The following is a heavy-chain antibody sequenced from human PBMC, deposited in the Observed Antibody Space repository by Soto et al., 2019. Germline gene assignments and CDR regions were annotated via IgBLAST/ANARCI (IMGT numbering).Heavy chain of an antibody. V-gene: IGHV1-18*01. Sequence: QVQLVQSGAEVKKPGASVKVSCKASGYTFTSYGISWVRQAPGQGLEWMGWIRAYNGNTNYAHKLQGTVTMTTDTSTSTASGVLGSLRSDDTAVYYSARDAHAADYWGQATLVTVSS. CDR3: ARDAHAADY. CDR2: IRAYNGNT. J-gene: IGHJ4*02. CDR1: GYTFTSYG.